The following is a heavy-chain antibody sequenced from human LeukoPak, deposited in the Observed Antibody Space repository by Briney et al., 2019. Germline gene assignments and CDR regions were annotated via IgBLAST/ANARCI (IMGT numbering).Heavy chain of an antibody. D-gene: IGHD5-12*01. J-gene: IGHJ4*02. Sequence: PRGSLRLSCVDSGFTFSTYWMIWVRQAPGKGLEWVANIKYDGNEKYYVDSVKGRFTISRDNAKNSLYLQMNSLRAEDTAVYYCARDSGLSGYDLLDYWGQGTLVTVSS. CDR3: ARDSGLSGYDLLDY. CDR2: IKYDGNEK. V-gene: IGHV3-7*01. CDR1: GFTFSTYW.